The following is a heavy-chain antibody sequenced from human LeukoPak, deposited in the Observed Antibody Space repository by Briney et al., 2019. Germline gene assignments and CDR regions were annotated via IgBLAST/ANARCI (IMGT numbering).Heavy chain of an antibody. D-gene: IGHD1-14*01. J-gene: IGHJ4*02. V-gene: IGHV3-74*01. CDR1: GFPFNSFW. CDR3: ARGGVNPVDH. Sequence: PGGSLKLSCAASGFPFNSFWMHWVRQAPGKGLVRVSDMNEYSTTIRYADSVKGRFTISRDNAKSILYLQMNNLRAEDTAMYFCARGGVNPVDHWGQGTLVTVSS. CDR2: MNEYSTTI.